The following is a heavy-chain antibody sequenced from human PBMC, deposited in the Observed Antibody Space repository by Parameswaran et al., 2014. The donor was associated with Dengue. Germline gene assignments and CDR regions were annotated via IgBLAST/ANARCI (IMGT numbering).Heavy chain of an antibody. V-gene: IGHV4-4*07. J-gene: IGHJ5*02. D-gene: IGHD2-2*01. CDR2: IYTSGYT. Sequence: VRQAPGKGLEWIGRIYTSGYTNYNPSLKSRVTMSVDTSKNQFSLKLSSVTAADTAVYYCAREVVPAATWFDPWGQGTLVTVSS. CDR3: AREVVPAATWFDP.